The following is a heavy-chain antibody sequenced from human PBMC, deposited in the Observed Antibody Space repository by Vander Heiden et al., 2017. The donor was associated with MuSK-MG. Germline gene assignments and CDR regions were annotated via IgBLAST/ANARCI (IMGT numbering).Heavy chain of an antibody. D-gene: IGHD4-4*01. V-gene: IGHV3-66*02. CDR3: VGTYRRAMHV. CDR2: IYSGGST. J-gene: IGHJ6*01. Sequence: EVQLLVSGSGVVPPGGSLGRSCAASGFTVSSNYMSWVRQAPWKGLEWVSVIYSGGSTDVSYSVKGRFTISRDNSQNTLYINMNSLRAEDTGVYYCVGTYRRAMHVGGYGTTVAVSS. CDR1: GFTVSSNY.